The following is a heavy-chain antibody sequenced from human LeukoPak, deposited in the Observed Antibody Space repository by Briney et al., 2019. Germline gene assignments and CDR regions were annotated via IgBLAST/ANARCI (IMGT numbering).Heavy chain of an antibody. CDR2: ISGSGGST. J-gene: IGHJ4*02. Sequence: GGTLRLSCAASGFSFSSYGMSWVRQAPGKGLEWVSAISGSGGSTYYADSVKGRFTISRDNSKNTLYLQMNSLRAEDTAVYYCANQGRRYSSGWPYYFDYWGQGTLVTVSS. CDR1: GFSFSSYG. CDR3: ANQGRRYSSGWPYYFDY. V-gene: IGHV3-23*01. D-gene: IGHD6-19*01.